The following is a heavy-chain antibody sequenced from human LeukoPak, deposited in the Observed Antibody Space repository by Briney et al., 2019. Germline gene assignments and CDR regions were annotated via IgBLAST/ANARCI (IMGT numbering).Heavy chain of an antibody. CDR2: IYPGDSDT. V-gene: IGHV5-51*01. CDR1: GSSFTSYW. Sequence: GESLKISCKGSGSSFTSYWIGWVRQMPGKGLEWMGTIYPGDSDTRYSPSFQGQVTISADKSISTAYLQWSSLKASDTAMYYCARMLVRDGYNYYYYGMDVWGQGTTVTVSS. D-gene: IGHD5-24*01. J-gene: IGHJ6*02. CDR3: ARMLVRDGYNYYYYGMDV.